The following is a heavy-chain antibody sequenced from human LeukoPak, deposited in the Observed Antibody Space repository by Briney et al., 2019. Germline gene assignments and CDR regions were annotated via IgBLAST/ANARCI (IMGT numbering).Heavy chain of an antibody. Sequence: PSETLSLTCTVSGGSISSSSYYWGWIRQPPGKGLEWIGSIYYSGSTYYNPSLKSRVTISVDLSKSQFSLKLNSLTAADTAVYYCVRESGSYFHYWGPGTQVTVSS. CDR3: VRESGSYFHY. D-gene: IGHD1-26*01. J-gene: IGHJ4*02. CDR2: IYYSGST. CDR1: GGSISSSSYY. V-gene: IGHV4-39*07.